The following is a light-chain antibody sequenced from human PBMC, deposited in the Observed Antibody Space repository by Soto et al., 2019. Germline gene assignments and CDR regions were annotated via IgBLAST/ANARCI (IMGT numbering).Light chain of an antibody. Sequence: TKSPAALSVSPWERAALSCRASQTVSTNLNWYQQKPGQAPGLLIYGASTRHTGIPARFSGSGSGTEFTLTISSLQSEDFAVYYCQQYANSPHTFGERTKVAIK. V-gene: IGKV3-15*01. J-gene: IGKJ4*02. CDR2: GAS. CDR3: QQYANSPHT. CDR1: QTVSTN.